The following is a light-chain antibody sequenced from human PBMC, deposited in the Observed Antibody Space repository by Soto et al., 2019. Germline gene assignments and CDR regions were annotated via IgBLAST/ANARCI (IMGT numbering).Light chain of an antibody. Sequence: DVQMTQSPSSLSASVGDTVTITCRASQDISIYLAWFQQKPGKAPKSRIYGASTLHSGVPSKFSGSRSGTDFTLNISSLQPEDSATYYCQQYNHHPLTFGGGTKVEIK. J-gene: IGKJ4*01. CDR3: QQYNHHPLT. CDR1: QDISIY. CDR2: GAS. V-gene: IGKV1-16*02.